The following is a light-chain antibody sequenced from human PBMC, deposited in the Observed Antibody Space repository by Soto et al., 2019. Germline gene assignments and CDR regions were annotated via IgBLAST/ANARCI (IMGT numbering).Light chain of an antibody. CDR3: ASYTTSSTYV. Sequence: QSALTQPASVSGSPGQSITISCTGTSSDVGGYNYVSWYQQVPGKAPKLIIYEVSNRPSGVSARFSGSRSGNTASLSISGLQADDEADYYYASYTTSSTYVFGTGTKLTVL. CDR1: SSDVGGYNY. CDR2: EVS. J-gene: IGLJ1*01. V-gene: IGLV2-14*01.